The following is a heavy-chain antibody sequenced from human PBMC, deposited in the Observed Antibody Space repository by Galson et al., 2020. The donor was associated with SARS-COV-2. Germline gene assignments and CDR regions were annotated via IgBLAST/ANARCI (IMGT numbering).Heavy chain of an antibody. J-gene: IGHJ4*02. V-gene: IGHV4-34*01. CDR2: INSSGST. CDR1: GGSFSGYY. D-gene: IGHD3-10*01. Sequence: SETLSLTCAVYGGSFSGYYWSWIRQPPGKGLEWIGEINSSGSTNYNPSLKSRVTISVDTSKNQFSLKLSSVTAADTAVYYCASGFGELGFDYWGQGTLVTVSS. CDR3: ASGFGELGFDY.